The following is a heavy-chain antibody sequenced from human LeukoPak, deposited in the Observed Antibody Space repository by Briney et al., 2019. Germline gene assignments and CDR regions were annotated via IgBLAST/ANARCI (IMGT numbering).Heavy chain of an antibody. Sequence: GSLRLSCAASGFTFSSYAMSWVRQAPGKGLEWVSAISGSGGSTYYADSVKGRFTISRDNSKNTLYLQMNSLRAEDTAVYYCAKVSIITMVRGAPPSYYFDYWGQGTLVTVSS. J-gene: IGHJ4*02. CDR2: ISGSGGST. CDR3: AKVSIITMVRGAPPSYYFDY. CDR1: GFTFSSYA. V-gene: IGHV3-23*01. D-gene: IGHD3-10*01.